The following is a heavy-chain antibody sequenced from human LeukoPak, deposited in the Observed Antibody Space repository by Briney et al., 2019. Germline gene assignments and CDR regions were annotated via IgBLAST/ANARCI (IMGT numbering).Heavy chain of an antibody. CDR3: AKEMAPEGAFDI. CDR1: GFTFSSYG. V-gene: IGHV3-30*18. D-gene: IGHD1-14*01. CDR2: ISYDGSNK. J-gene: IGHJ3*02. Sequence: PGGPLRLSCAASGFTFSSYGMHWVRQAPGKGLEWVAVISYDGSNKYYADSVKGRFTISRDNSKNTLYLQMNSLRAEDTAVYYCAKEMAPEGAFDIWGQGTMVTVSS.